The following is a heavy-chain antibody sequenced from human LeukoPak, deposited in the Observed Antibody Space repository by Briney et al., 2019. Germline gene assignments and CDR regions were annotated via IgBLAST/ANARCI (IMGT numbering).Heavy chain of an antibody. Sequence: GGSLRLSCVASGFQFSSFAMSWVRQAPGRGLQWVSAIRTVGDDPSYADSVRGRFTISRYNAKNSLYLQMNSLRAEDTAVYYCARVGVGDYAAGYGMDVWGQGTTVTVSS. CDR1: GFQFSSFA. D-gene: IGHD4-17*01. CDR3: ARVGVGDYAAGYGMDV. CDR2: IRTVGDDP. V-gene: IGHV3-21*01. J-gene: IGHJ6*02.